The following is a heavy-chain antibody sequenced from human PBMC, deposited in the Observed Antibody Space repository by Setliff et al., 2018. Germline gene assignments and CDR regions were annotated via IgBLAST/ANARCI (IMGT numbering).Heavy chain of an antibody. D-gene: IGHD6-19*01. CDR2: IYTSGST. CDR1: GGSISSGSYY. J-gene: IGHJ6*02. V-gene: IGHV4-61*09. CDR3: ARVSQYSSGWYYYYYYGMDV. Sequence: SETLSLTCTVSGGSISSGSYYWSWIRQPAGKGLEWIGHIYTSGSTNYNPSLKSRVTLSVDTSKNQLSLKLNSVTAADTAVYYCARVSQYSSGWYYYYYYGMDVWGQGTTVTVSS.